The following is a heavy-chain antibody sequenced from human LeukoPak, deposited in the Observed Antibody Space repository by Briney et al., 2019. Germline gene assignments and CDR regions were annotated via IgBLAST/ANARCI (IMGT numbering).Heavy chain of an antibody. Sequence: SETLSLTCTVSGYSISSGYYWGWIRQPPGKGLEWIGSLYHTGNTYYNPSLKSRVTISLDTSKNQFSLKLSSVTAADTAVYYCAREGSVTMVRGVTLYDFDYWGQGTLVTVS. V-gene: IGHV4-38-2*02. D-gene: IGHD3-10*01. J-gene: IGHJ4*02. CDR2: LYHTGNT. CDR1: GYSISSGYY. CDR3: AREGSVTMVRGVTLYDFDY.